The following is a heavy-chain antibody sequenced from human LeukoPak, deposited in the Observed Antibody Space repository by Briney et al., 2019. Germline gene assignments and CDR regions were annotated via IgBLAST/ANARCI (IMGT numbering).Heavy chain of an antibody. Sequence: PGGSLRLSCAASGLTFSSYWMHWVRQAPGKGLVWVSRINSDGSSTTYADSVKGRFTISRDNAKNTLYLQMNSLRAEDTAIYYCATRARPGYYYGMDVWGQGTTVTVSS. CDR3: ATRARPGYYYGMDV. CDR1: GLTFSSYW. D-gene: IGHD6-6*01. CDR2: INSDGSST. V-gene: IGHV3-74*01. J-gene: IGHJ6*02.